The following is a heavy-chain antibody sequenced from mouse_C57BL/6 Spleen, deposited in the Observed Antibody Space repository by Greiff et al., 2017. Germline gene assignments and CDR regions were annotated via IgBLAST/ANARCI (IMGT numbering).Heavy chain of an antibody. CDR1: GYTFTDYE. V-gene: IGHV1-15*01. Sequence: VQLQQSGAELVRPGASVTLSCKASGYTFTDYEMHWVKQTPVHGLEWIGAIDPDTGGTAYNQKFKGKAILTADKSSSTAYMELRSLTSEDSAVYYCTRDLYYFDYWGQGTTLTVSS. CDR3: TRDLYYFDY. J-gene: IGHJ2*01. CDR2: IDPDTGGT.